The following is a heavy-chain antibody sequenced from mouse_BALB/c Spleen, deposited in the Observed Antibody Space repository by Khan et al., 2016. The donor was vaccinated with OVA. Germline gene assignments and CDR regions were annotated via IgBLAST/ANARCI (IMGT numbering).Heavy chain of an antibody. V-gene: IGHV2-6-1*01. CDR2: IWSDGST. Sequence: VQLQESGPGLAAPSQSLSITCTISGFSLTNYGVHWIRQPPGKGLEWLVVIWSDGSTTYNSALQSRLTITKDNSQSQVFLKMNGLQTDDTAMYFCARQPYYHYNIMDYWGQGTSVTVSS. D-gene: IGHD2-10*01. CDR1: GFSLTNYG. CDR3: ARQPYYHYNIMDY. J-gene: IGHJ4*01.